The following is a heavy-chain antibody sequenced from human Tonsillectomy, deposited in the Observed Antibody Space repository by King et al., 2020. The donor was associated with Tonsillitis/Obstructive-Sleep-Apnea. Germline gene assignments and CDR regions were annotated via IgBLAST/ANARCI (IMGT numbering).Heavy chain of an antibody. V-gene: IGHV3-11*05. CDR1: GFTFSDFY. J-gene: IGHJ4*02. D-gene: IGHD3-10*01. Sequence: QLVESGGGLVKPGGSLRLSCAASGFTFSDFYMSWIRQAPGKGLEWVSYISSNSSYTSYADSVKGRFTISRDNAKNSLYLQMNSLRAEDTAVYYCARDPTDYYASGNYYFDYWGQGTLVTVSS. CDR3: ARDPTDYYASGNYYFDY. CDR2: ISSNSSYT.